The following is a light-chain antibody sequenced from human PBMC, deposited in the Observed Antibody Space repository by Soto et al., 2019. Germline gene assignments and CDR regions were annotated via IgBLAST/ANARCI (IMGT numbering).Light chain of an antibody. CDR2: GAS. J-gene: IGKJ1*01. CDR1: QSVSSN. CDR3: QQYNNWPWT. V-gene: IGKV3D-15*01. Sequence: EIVMTQSPATLSVSPGERATLSGRASQSVSSNLAWYQQKPGQAPRLLIYGASIRATGIPARFSGSGSGTEFTLTISSLQSADFAVYYCQQYNNWPWTFGQGTKVEIK.